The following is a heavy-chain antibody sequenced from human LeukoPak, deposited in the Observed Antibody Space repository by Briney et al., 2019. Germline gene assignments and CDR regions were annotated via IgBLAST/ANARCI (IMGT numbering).Heavy chain of an antibody. J-gene: IGHJ4*02. CDR1: GFTFSSYA. CDR2: ISGSGGST. Sequence: PGGSLRLSCAASGFTFSSYAMSWVRQAPGKGLEWVSAISGSGGSTYYADSVKGRFTISRDNSKNTLYPQMNSLRAEDTAVYYCAKATIFGVVTMYFDYWGQGTLVTVSS. D-gene: IGHD3-3*01. V-gene: IGHV3-23*01. CDR3: AKATIFGVVTMYFDY.